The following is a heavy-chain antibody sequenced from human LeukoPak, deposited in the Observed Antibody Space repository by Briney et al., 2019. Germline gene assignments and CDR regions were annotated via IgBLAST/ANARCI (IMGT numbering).Heavy chain of an antibody. CDR2: ISSSADPI. J-gene: IGHJ4*02. CDR3: VTAPTRTYSLY. Sequence: VGSLRLSCVASAFTFSDYYMSWIRQTPGKGLEWVSYISSSADPIYYTDSVKGRFTISRDNAKNSLFLQMNSLRPEDTAVYYCVTAPTRTYSLYWVQGILVTVSS. V-gene: IGHV3-11*04. CDR1: AFTFSDYY. D-gene: IGHD2-15*01.